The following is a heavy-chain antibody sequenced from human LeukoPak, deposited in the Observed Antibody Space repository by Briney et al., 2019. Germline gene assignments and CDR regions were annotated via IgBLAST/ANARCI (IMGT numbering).Heavy chain of an antibody. CDR3: AREYSGYDFLRYYYMDV. V-gene: IGHV3-21*01. CDR2: ISSSSSYI. CDR1: GFTVSSNY. D-gene: IGHD5-12*01. Sequence: KPGGSLRLSCAASGFTVSSNYMSWVRQAPGKGLEWVSSISSSSSYIYYADSVKGRFTISRDNAKNSLYLQMNSLRAEDTAVYYCAREYSGYDFLRYYYMDVWGKGTTVTVSS. J-gene: IGHJ6*03.